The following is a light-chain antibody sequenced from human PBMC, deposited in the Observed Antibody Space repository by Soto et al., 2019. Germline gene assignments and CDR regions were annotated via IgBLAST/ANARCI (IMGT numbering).Light chain of an antibody. CDR3: QQYGSSPYT. J-gene: IGKJ2*01. CDR1: QSVSSSY. V-gene: IGKV3-20*01. Sequence: EIVLTQSPGTLSLSPGERATLSCRASQSVSSSYLAWHQQKPGQAPRLLLYDASSRATGIPDRFSGSGSGTDFTLTISRLEPEDFAVYYCQQYGSSPYTFGQGTKLEIK. CDR2: DAS.